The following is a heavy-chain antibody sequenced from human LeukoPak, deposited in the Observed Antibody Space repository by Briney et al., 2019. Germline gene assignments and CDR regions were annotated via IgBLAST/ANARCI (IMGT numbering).Heavy chain of an antibody. CDR2: INHSGRT. Sequence: SETLSLTCVVYGGSFSGDYWSWIRQPPGRGLEWIGEINHSGRTNYNPSLKSRVTISVDTSKSQFSLKLSSVTAADTAVYYCAREGFGELSHFDYWGQGTLVTVSS. D-gene: IGHD3-10*01. CDR3: AREGFGELSHFDY. V-gene: IGHV4-34*01. J-gene: IGHJ4*02. CDR1: GGSFSGDY.